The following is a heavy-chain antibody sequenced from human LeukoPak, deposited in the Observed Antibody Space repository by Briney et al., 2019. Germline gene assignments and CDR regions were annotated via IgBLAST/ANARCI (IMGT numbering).Heavy chain of an antibody. V-gene: IGHV3-74*01. J-gene: IGHJ4*02. CDR3: LREETIVVIREPPP. Sequence: GGSLRLSCAASGFTFSSYWMHWVRQAPGKGLVWVSRINTDGSSTSYADSVKGRFTISRDNAKNSLYLQMNSLRAEDTAIYYCLREETIVVIREPPPRGQGTLVTVSS. CDR1: GFTFSSYW. D-gene: IGHD3-22*01. CDR2: INTDGSST.